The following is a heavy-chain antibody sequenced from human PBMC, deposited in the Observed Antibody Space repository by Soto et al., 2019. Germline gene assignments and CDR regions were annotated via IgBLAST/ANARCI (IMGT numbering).Heavy chain of an antibody. CDR2: IYYSGST. CDR3: ARDHNNGSGSLRGMDV. Sequence: SETLSLTCTVSGGAISNYYWSWIRQPPGKGLEWIGYIYYSGSTNYNPSLKSRVTISVDTSKNQFSLKLSSVTAADTAVYYCARDHNNGSGSLRGMDVRGQGTTVASP. J-gene: IGHJ6*02. V-gene: IGHV4-59*01. D-gene: IGHD3-10*01. CDR1: GGAISNYY.